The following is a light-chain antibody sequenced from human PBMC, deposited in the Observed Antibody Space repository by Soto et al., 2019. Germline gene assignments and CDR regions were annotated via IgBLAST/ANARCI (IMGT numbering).Light chain of an antibody. CDR2: DVS. CDR3: SSYTSSSPPFYV. CDR1: SSDVGGYNY. V-gene: IGLV2-14*01. J-gene: IGLJ1*01. Sequence: QSVLTQPASVSGSPGQSITISCTGTSSDVGGYNYVSWYQQHPGKAPKLMIYDVSNRPSGVSNRFSGSKSGNTASLTISGLQAEDESDYYCSSYTSSSPPFYVSGTGTKVTVL.